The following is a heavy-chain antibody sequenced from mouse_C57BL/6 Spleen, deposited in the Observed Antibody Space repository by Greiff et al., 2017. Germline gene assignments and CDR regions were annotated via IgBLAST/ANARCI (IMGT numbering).Heavy chain of an antibody. Sequence: QVQLQQSGAELVRPGASVKLSCKASGFTFTGYGIRWVKQRTGQGLEWIGEIYPRDGNTNYNEKFKGKATLTADKSSSTAYMQLRSLTSEDSAVYFCAREDGRIGYWGQGTLVTVSA. CDR1: GFTFTGYG. J-gene: IGHJ3*01. V-gene: IGHV1-81*01. CDR2: IYPRDGNT. D-gene: IGHD2-3*01. CDR3: AREDGRIGY.